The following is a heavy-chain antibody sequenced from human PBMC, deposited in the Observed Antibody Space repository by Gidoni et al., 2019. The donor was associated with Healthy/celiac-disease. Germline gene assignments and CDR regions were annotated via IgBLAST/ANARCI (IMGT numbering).Heavy chain of an antibody. V-gene: IGHV4-31*03. J-gene: IGHJ4*02. Sequence: QVQLQESGPGLVKPSQTLSLTCTVSGGSISSGGYYWSWIRQHPGKGLEWIGYIYYSGSTYYNPSLKSRVTISVDTSKNQFSLKLSSVTAADTAVYYCASGYCSGGSCYSGYFDYWGQGTLVTVSS. D-gene: IGHD2-15*01. CDR2: IYYSGST. CDR1: GGSISSGGYY. CDR3: ASGYCSGGSCYSGYFDY.